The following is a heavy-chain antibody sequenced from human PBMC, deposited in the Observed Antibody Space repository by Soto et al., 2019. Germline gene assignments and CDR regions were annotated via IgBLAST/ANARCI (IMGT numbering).Heavy chain of an antibody. Sequence: QIALKESGPALVKPTQTLTLTCTFSGFSLSTNGVGVGWIRQPPGKALEWLALIYWDDERSYSPSLKSRLTITKDTSKQQVVLTMTKMDPVDTATYYCAHRYYGSGTYKAFEIWGQGTRVTVSS. D-gene: IGHD3-10*01. CDR1: GFSLSTNGVG. CDR3: AHRYYGSGTYKAFEI. V-gene: IGHV2-5*02. J-gene: IGHJ3*02. CDR2: IYWDDER.